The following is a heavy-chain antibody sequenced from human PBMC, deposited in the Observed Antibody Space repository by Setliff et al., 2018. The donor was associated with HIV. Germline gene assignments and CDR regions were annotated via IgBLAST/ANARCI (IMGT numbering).Heavy chain of an antibody. CDR3: ARDGVCSGGSCYPAGLLDY. CDR1: GYTFTSYG. Sequence: ASVKVSCKASGYTFTSYGISWVRQAPGQGLEWMGWISAYNGNTNHAQKPQGRVTMTTDTSTSTAYMELRSLRSDDTAVYYCARDGVCSGGSCYPAGLLDYRGQGTLVTVSS. J-gene: IGHJ4*02. CDR2: ISAYNGNT. V-gene: IGHV1-18*01. D-gene: IGHD2-15*01.